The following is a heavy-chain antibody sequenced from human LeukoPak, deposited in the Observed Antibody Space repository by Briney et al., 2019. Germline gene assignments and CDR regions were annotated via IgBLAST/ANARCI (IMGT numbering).Heavy chain of an antibody. J-gene: IGHJ5*02. D-gene: IGHD2-15*01. CDR3: ARDGAIIGYCSGGSCYSDNWFDP. CDR2: MNPNSGNT. Sequence: ASVKVSCKASGYTFTSYDINWVRQATGQGLEWMGWMNPNSGNTGYAQKFQGRVTMTRNTSISTAYMELSSLRSDDTAVYYCARDGAIIGYCSGGSCYSDNWFDPWGQGTLVTVSS. CDR1: GYTFTSYD. V-gene: IGHV1-8*01.